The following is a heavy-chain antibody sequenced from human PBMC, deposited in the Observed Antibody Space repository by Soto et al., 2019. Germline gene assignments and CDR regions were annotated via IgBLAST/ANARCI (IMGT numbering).Heavy chain of an antibody. Sequence: GASVKVSCKASGYTFTSYYMHWVRQAPGQGLEWMGIINPSGGSTSYAQKFQGRVTMTRDTSTGTVYMELSSLRSEDTAVYYCARVCSSTSCYEGVDYWGQGTLVTVSS. CDR1: GYTFTSYY. V-gene: IGHV1-46*01. CDR3: ARVCSSTSCYEGVDY. J-gene: IGHJ4*02. D-gene: IGHD2-2*01. CDR2: INPSGGST.